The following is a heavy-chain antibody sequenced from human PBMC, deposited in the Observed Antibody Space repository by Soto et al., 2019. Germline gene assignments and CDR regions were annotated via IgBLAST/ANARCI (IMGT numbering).Heavy chain of an antibody. D-gene: IGHD3-10*01. J-gene: IGHJ6*02. CDR2: IYYSGST. Sequence: ETLSLTCTVSGGSISSSSYYWGWIRQPPGKGLEWIGSIYYSGSTYYNPSLKSRVTISVDTSKNQFSLKLSSVPAADTAVYYGPGLITMALDVWAQGTTVTVSS. CDR1: GGSISSSSYY. V-gene: IGHV4-39*01. CDR3: PGLITMALDV.